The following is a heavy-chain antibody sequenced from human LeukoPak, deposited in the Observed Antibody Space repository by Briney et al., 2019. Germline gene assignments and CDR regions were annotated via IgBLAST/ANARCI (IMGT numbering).Heavy chain of an antibody. CDR1: VYTFTRYG. V-gene: IGHV1-18*01. D-gene: IGHD1-26*01. CDR3: AREGGVGALDY. J-gene: IGHJ4*02. CDR2: ISAYNGNT. Sequence: ASVTVSCKASVYTFTRYGISWVGQAPAQGLEWMGWISAYNGNTNYAQKLQGRVTMTTDTSTSTAYMELRSLRSDDTAVYYCAREGGVGALDYWGQGTLVTVSS.